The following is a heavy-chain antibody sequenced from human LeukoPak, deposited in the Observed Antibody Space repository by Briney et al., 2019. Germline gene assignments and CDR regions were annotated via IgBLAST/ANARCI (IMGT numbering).Heavy chain of an antibody. CDR3: ARVGYYYGSGTDY. CDR2: INHSGST. V-gene: IGHV4-34*01. CDR1: GESFSGYY. J-gene: IGHJ4*02. Sequence: SETLSLTCAVYGESFSGYYWSWIRQPPGKGLEWIGEINHSGSTNYNPSLKSRVTISVDTSKNQFSLKLSSVTAADTAVYYCARVGYYYGSGTDYWGQGTLVTVSS. D-gene: IGHD3-10*01.